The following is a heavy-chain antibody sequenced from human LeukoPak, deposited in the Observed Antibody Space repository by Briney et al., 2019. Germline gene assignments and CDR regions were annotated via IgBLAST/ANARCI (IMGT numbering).Heavy chain of an antibody. J-gene: IGHJ4*02. CDR2: IKSKADGETI. V-gene: IGHV3-15*01. Sequence: GGSLGLSCAASGFRFRNAWMSWVRQPPGKGMEWVGRIKSKADGETIDYAAPVKGRFTISRDGSKSTLFLQMDSLKTEDTAVYYCTKYGGASLGDYWGQGTLVTVSS. CDR1: GFRFRNAW. D-gene: IGHD4-23*01. CDR3: TKYGGASLGDY.